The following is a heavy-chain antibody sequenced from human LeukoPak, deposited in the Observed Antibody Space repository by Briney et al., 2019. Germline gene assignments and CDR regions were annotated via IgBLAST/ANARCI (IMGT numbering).Heavy chain of an antibody. V-gene: IGHV1-69*01. CDR3: AKKGATTGDFDY. J-gene: IGHJ4*02. D-gene: IGHD1-26*01. CDR1: GGTFSSYA. CDR2: IIPIFGTA. Sequence: SVKVSCKASGGTFSSYAISWVRQAPGQGLEWMGGIIPIFGTANYAQKFQGRVTITADESTSTAYMELSSLRSEDTAVYYCAKKGATTGDFDYWGQGTLVTVSS.